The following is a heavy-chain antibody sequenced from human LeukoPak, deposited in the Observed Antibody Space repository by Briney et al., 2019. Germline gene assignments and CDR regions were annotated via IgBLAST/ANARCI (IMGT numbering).Heavy chain of an antibody. CDR1: GGSISSGSYY. CDR3: ARDNHDILTGYYSYYFDY. D-gene: IGHD3-9*01. Sequence: PSETLSLTCTVSGGSISSGSYYWSWIRQPAGKGLEWIGRIYTSGSTNYNPPLKSRVTISVDTSKNQFSLKLSSVTAADTAVYYCARDNHDILTGYYSYYFDYWGQGTLVTVSS. V-gene: IGHV4-61*02. CDR2: IYTSGST. J-gene: IGHJ4*02.